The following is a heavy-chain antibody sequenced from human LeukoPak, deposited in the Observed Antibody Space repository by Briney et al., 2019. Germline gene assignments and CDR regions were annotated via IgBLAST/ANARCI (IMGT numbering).Heavy chain of an antibody. CDR2: VYNSGDT. CDR3: ARLKLGAYFDL. CDR1: GGSTSSDY. Sequence: SEPLSLTCTVSGGSTSSDYWSWIRQSPGKGLEWVGYVYNSGDTVKNPSLESRVTILLDTSKNQCSLKLTSASAADTAVYYCARLKLGAYFDLWGRGTLVTVSS. D-gene: IGHD3-16*01. V-gene: IGHV4-59*08. J-gene: IGHJ2*01.